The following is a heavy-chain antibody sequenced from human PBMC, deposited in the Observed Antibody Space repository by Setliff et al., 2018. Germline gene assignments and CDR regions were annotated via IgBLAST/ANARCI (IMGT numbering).Heavy chain of an antibody. J-gene: IGHJ4*02. CDR2: ITSDGSST. Sequence: GGSLRLSCAASGFTFSNYYMHWVRQAPGKGLVWVSRITSDGSSTTYADSVKGRFTISRDNVRSSLFLQMNSLTAEDTAMYYCATLSKDLNYWGQGTLVTVSS. CDR1: GFTFSNYY. V-gene: IGHV3-74*01. CDR3: ATLSKDLNY. D-gene: IGHD3-3*01.